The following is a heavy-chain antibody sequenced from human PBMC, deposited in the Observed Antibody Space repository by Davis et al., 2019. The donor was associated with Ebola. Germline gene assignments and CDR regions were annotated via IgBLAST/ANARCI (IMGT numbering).Heavy chain of an antibody. CDR2: IYTSGST. CDR3: ASSHSGWYFDL. CDR1: GGSISSGSYY. J-gene: IGHJ2*01. Sequence: PSETLSLTCTVSGGSISSGSYYWSWIRQPAGKGLEWIGHIYTSGSTNYNPSLKSRVTISVDTSKNQFSLKLSSVTAADTAVYYCASSHSGWYFDLWGRGTLVTVSS. D-gene: IGHD3-10*01. V-gene: IGHV4-61*09.